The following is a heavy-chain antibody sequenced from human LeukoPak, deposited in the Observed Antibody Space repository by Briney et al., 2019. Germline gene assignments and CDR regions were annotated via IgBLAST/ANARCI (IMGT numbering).Heavy chain of an antibody. Sequence: SETLSLTCTVSGGSISSSSYYWGWIRQPPGKGLEWIGSIYYSGSTYYNPSLKSRVTISVDTSKNQSSLKLRSVTAADTAVYYCARGVGIAAAGRRGNYYYYMDVWGKGTTVTISS. CDR3: ARGVGIAAAGRRGNYYYYMDV. V-gene: IGHV4-39*07. D-gene: IGHD6-13*01. CDR2: IYYSGST. J-gene: IGHJ6*03. CDR1: GGSISSSSYY.